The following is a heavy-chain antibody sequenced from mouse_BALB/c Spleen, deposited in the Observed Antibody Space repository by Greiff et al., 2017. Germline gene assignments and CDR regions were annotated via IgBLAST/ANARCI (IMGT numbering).Heavy chain of an antibody. J-gene: IGHJ1*01. CDR3: ARDGSSYDWYFDV. V-gene: IGHV1-54*01. CDR2: INPGSGGT. CDR1: GYAFTNYL. Sequence: VQLPQSGAELVRPGTSVKVSCKASGYAFTNYLLEWVKPRPGQGLEWIGVINPGSGGTHYNQKFKGKATLTADKSSSTAYMQLSSLTSDDSAVYFCARDGSSYDWYFDVWGAGTTVTVSS. D-gene: IGHD1-1*01.